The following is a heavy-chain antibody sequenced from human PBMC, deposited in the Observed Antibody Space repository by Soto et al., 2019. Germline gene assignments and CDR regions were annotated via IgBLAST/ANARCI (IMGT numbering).Heavy chain of an antibody. CDR3: AHKSIAAAGRSGFI. CDR1: GFSLSTSGVG. V-gene: IGHV2-5*02. Sequence: QITLKESGPTLVKPTQTLTLPCTFSGFSLSTSGVGVGWIRQPPGKALEWLALIYWDDDKRYSPSLNSRLTITKDTSKNQVVLTITNMYPVDTATYFCAHKSIAAAGRSGFIWGQGTLVTVAS. J-gene: IGHJ4*02. CDR2: IYWDDDK. D-gene: IGHD6-13*01.